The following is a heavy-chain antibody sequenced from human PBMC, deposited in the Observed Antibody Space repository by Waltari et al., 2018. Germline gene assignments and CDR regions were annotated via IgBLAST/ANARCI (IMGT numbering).Heavy chain of an antibody. Sequence: QVQLVESGGGVVQPGRSLTLSCAASGFPFSSYSMHWVRQAPGKGLEGVAVILYDGRKEYYGDSVKGRFTISRDNWKNTLYLQMNSLRAEDTAVYYCASDYDILTGYNPGGYWGQGTLVIVSS. J-gene: IGHJ4*02. V-gene: IGHV3-30*04. CDR3: ASDYDILTGYNPGGY. CDR2: ILYDGRKE. CDR1: GFPFSSYS. D-gene: IGHD3-9*01.